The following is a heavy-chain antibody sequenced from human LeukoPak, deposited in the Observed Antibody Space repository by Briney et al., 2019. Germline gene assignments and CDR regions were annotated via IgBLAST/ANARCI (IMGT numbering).Heavy chain of an antibody. V-gene: IGHV1-69*05. D-gene: IGHD3-22*01. Sequence: SVKVSCKASGGTFSSYAISWVRQAPGQGLEWMGGIIPIFGTANYAQKFQGRVTITTDESTSTAYMELSSLRSEDTAVYYCARDRIPYYYDSSGYFRYFQHWGQGTLVTVSS. J-gene: IGHJ1*01. CDR1: GGTFSSYA. CDR3: ARDRIPYYYDSSGYFRYFQH. CDR2: IIPIFGTA.